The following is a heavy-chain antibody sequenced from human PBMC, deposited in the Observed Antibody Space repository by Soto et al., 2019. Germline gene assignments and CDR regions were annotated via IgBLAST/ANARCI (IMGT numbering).Heavy chain of an antibody. Sequence: EVQLVESGGGLVKPGGSLRLSCAASGFTFSSYSMNWVRQAPGKGLEWVSSISSSSSYIYYADSVKGRFTNSRDNAKNSLYLQMNSLRAEDTAVYYCARDPSSGWQRGDFDYWGQGTLVTVSS. CDR3: ARDPSSGWQRGDFDY. J-gene: IGHJ4*02. CDR1: GFTFSSYS. CDR2: ISSSSSYI. D-gene: IGHD6-19*01. V-gene: IGHV3-21*01.